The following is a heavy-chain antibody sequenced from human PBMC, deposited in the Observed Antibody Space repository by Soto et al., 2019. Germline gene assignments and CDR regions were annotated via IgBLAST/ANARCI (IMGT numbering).Heavy chain of an antibody. CDR1: GFSFDDYT. CDR2: ISWDGGST. V-gene: IGHV3-43*01. J-gene: IGHJ3*02. CDR3: AKDKRGGYNYGYAFDI. Sequence: EVQLVESGGVVVQPGGSLRLSCAASGFSFDDYTMHWVRQAPGKGLEWVSLISWDGGSTYYADSVKGRFTISRDNSKNSLYLQMNSLRTEDTALYYCAKDKRGGYNYGYAFDIWGQGTMVTVSS. D-gene: IGHD5-12*01.